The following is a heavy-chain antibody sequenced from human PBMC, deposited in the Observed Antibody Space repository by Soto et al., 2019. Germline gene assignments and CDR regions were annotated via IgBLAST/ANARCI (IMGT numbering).Heavy chain of an antibody. CDR1: GFTFSSYA. Sequence: EVQLLESGGGLVQPGGSLRLSCAASGFTFSSYAMSWVRQAPGKGLECVSAISGSGGSTYYADSVKGRFTISRDNSKNTLYLQMNSLRAEDTAVYYCAKDGQYGDYSLYYYYYMDVWGKGTTVTVSS. V-gene: IGHV3-23*01. D-gene: IGHD4-17*01. CDR3: AKDGQYGDYSLYYYYYMDV. CDR2: ISGSGGST. J-gene: IGHJ6*03.